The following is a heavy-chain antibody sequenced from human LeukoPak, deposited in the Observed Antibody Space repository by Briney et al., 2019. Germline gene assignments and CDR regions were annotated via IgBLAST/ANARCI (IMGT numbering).Heavy chain of an antibody. CDR1: GYTFTSYT. D-gene: IGHD2-21*02. CDR3: ARVVGCGGDCYSGISDY. J-gene: IGHJ4*02. CDR2: INTNTGNP. Sequence: ASVKVSCKASGYTFTSYTMNWVQQAPGQGLEWVGWINTNTGNPTYAQGFTGRFVFSLDTSVSTAYLQISSLKAEDTAVYYCARVVGCGGDCYSGISDYWGQGTLVTVSS. V-gene: IGHV7-4-1*02.